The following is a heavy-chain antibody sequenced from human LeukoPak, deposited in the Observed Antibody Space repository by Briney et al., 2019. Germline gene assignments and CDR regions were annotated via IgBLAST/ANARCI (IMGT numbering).Heavy chain of an antibody. CDR2: IYYSGST. J-gene: IGHJ4*02. V-gene: IGHV4-59*01. D-gene: IGHD1-1*01. Sequence: SETLSLTCTVSGGSISSYYWSWIRQPPGKGLEWIGYIYYSGSTNYNPSLKSRVTISVDTSKNQFSLKLSSVTAADTAVYYCASLGTYWGQGTLVTVSS. CDR3: ASLGTY. CDR1: GGSISSYY.